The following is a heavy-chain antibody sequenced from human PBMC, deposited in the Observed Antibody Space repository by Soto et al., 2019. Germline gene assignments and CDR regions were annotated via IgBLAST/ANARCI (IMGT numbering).Heavy chain of an antibody. CDR3: ARHGDCSSISCSYFHYMDV. CDR2: IYYSGTT. Sequence: QVQLQESGPGLVKPSETLSLICTVSGGSIRSHYWSCIRQPPGKGLEWIGYIYYSGTTNYNPSLKGRVILSVDTSKNQFSLKLSSVTAADTAVYYCARHGDCSSISCSYFHYMDVWGKGTTVTVSS. CDR1: GGSIRSHY. J-gene: IGHJ6*03. V-gene: IGHV4-59*08. D-gene: IGHD2-2*01.